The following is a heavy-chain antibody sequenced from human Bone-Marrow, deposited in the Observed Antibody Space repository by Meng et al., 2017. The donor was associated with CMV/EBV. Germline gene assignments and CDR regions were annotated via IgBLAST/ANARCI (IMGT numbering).Heavy chain of an antibody. D-gene: IGHD3-3*01. CDR2: IYYSGST. CDR3: ARDGYYDFWSGYLRY. V-gene: IGHV4-39*07. CDR1: GGSISSSSYY. J-gene: IGHJ4*02. Sequence: SETLSLTCTVSGGSISSSSYYWGWIRQPPGKGLEWIGSIYYSGSTYYNPSLKSRVTISVDTSKNQFSLKLSSVTAADTAVYYCARDGYYDFWSGYLRYWGQGTRVTVSS.